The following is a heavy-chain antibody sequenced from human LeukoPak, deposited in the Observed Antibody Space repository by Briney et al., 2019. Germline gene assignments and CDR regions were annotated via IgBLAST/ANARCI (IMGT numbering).Heavy chain of an antibody. V-gene: IGHV4-31*03. CDR2: IHYSGST. D-gene: IGHD2-2*01. CDR1: GGSISSGTYF. Sequence: SETLSLTCTASGGSISSGTYFWSWIRQHPGKGLEWIGYIHYSGSTYNNPSLKSRVTISVDTSKNQFSLKLSSVTAADTAVYYCARDGCSGPSCHGNWFDPWGQGTLVTVSS. J-gene: IGHJ5*02. CDR3: ARDGCSGPSCHGNWFDP.